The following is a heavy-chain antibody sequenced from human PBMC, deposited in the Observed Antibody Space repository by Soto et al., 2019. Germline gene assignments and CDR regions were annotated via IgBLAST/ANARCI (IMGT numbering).Heavy chain of an antibody. D-gene: IGHD6-13*01. CDR3: AKGRGSATAGEYYYYGMDL. CDR2: INPSGGST. CDR1: GYTFTGYY. J-gene: IGHJ6*02. V-gene: IGHV1-46*01. Sequence: QVPLVQSGAEVKKPGASVKVCCKASGYTFTGYYIHWVRQAPGQVLDWMGIINPSGGSTDYAQKLQGRVAMTSDASTSTVYMELSSLRSEDTAVYYCAKGRGSATAGEYYYYGMDLLGQGTTVTVSS.